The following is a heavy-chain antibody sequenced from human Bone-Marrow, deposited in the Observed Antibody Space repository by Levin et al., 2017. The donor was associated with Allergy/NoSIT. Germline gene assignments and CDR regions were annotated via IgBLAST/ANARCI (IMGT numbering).Heavy chain of an antibody. CDR3: ARPTKTGYSSGLSDY. Sequence: GGSLRLSCAASGFTFSSYAMHWVRQAPGKGLEWVAVISYDGSNKYYADSVKGRFTISRDNSKNTLYLQMNSLRAEDTAVYYCARPTKTGYSSGLSDYWGQGTLVTVSS. V-gene: IGHV3-30*04. CDR2: ISYDGSNK. CDR1: GFTFSSYA. D-gene: IGHD6-19*01. J-gene: IGHJ4*02.